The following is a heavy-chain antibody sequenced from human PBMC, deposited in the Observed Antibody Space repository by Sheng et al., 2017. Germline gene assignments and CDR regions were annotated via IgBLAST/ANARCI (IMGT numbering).Heavy chain of an antibody. J-gene: IGHJ3*02. Sequence: QVQLVQSGAEVRKPGASVKVSCKASGYTFTSYGINWVRQAPGQGLEWMGCISTYNGNTNSAQKFQGRVTMTTDTSTSTAYMELRSLRSDDTAVYYCARDLIPSSSWYEDAFDIWGQGTMVTVSS. CDR2: ISTYNGNT. D-gene: IGHD6-13*01. CDR1: GYTFTSYG. CDR3: ARDLIPSSSWYEDAFDI. V-gene: IGHV1-18*01.